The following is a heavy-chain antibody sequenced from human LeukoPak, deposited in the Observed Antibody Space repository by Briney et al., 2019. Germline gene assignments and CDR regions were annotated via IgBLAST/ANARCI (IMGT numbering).Heavy chain of an antibody. CDR2: ISSSSITK. CDR3: VRETQATAGLDY. V-gene: IGHV3-48*02. CDR1: GFTFSSYS. J-gene: IGHJ4*02. Sequence: GGSLRLSCAASGFTFSSYSMNWVRQAPGKGLEWVSYISSSSITKYHADFVKGRFTISRDNAMNSLYLQMNSLRDEDTAVYYCVRETQATAGLDYWGQGTLVTVSS. D-gene: IGHD6-13*01.